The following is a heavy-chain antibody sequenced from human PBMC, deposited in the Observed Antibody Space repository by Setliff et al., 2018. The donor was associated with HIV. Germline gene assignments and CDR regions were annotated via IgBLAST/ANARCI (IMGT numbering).Heavy chain of an antibody. V-gene: IGHV4-38-2*02. J-gene: IGHJ3*02. CDR3: ARDRNYQDTSGYWQVFGI. CDR1: GQFISDGYY. Sequence: PSETLSLTCTVSGQFISDGYYWGWIRQPPGKGLEWIGSVYHSGKTYYNPSLKSRVTMSVDTSKNQFSLILTSATAADTAMYYCARDRNYQDTSGYWQVFGIWGQGTMVTVSS. CDR2: VYHSGKT. D-gene: IGHD3-22*01.